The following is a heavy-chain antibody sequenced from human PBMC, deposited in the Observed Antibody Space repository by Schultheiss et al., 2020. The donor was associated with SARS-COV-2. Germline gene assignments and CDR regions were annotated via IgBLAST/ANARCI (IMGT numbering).Heavy chain of an antibody. CDR2: INPNSGGT. Sequence: ASVKVSCKASGYTFTGYYMHWVRQAPGQGLEWMGWINPNSGGTNYAQKFQGRVTMTRDTSISTAYMELSRLRSDDTAVYYCARAPGAYGGLDYWGQGTLVTVSS. J-gene: IGHJ4*02. CDR3: ARAPGAYGGLDY. D-gene: IGHD3-10*01. CDR1: GYTFTGYY. V-gene: IGHV1-2*02.